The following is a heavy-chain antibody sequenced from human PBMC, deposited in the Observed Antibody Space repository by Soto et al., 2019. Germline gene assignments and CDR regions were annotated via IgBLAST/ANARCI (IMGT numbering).Heavy chain of an antibody. V-gene: IGHV4-39*01. Sequence: PSETLSLTCTISGGSISSSSYYWGWIRQPPGEALEWTGTIYYSGSTYYNPSLKSRVIISVDTSKNQFSLKLSSVTAADAAVYYCTTFRGMTTATTERYLDYWGQGILVTVSS. J-gene: IGHJ4*02. CDR2: IYYSGST. CDR1: GGSISSSSYY. D-gene: IGHD4-17*01. CDR3: TTFRGMTTATTERYLDY.